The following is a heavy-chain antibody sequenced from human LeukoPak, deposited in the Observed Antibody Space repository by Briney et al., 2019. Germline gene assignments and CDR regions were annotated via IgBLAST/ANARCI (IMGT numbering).Heavy chain of an antibody. CDR1: GFTFRNYW. J-gene: IGHJ4*02. CDR2: INSDGSSA. Sequence: GGSLRLSCAASGFTFRNYWMHWVRQAPGKGLVWVSRINSDGSSATYADSVKGRFTISRDNAKNTLYLQMNSLRAEDTAVYYCARGLVPGFLDYWGQGTPVTVSS. CDR3: ARGLVPGFLDY. V-gene: IGHV3-74*03. D-gene: IGHD4-11*01.